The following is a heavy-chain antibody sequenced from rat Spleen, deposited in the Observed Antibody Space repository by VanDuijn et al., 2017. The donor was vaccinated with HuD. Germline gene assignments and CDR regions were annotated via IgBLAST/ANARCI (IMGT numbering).Heavy chain of an antibody. D-gene: IGHD1-5*01. CDR1: GFSFTDYS. Sequence: EVQLKESGPVLLQTSQTLSLTCTVSGFSFTDYSVHWGLPPPGKGLEWLGVKWSGGSTACNSALKSRLSISRDTSKSQVFLKMNSLQIEDTGIYYCTRSRYNYYVMDAWGQGASVTVSS. CDR3: TRSRYNYYVMDA. CDR2: KWSGGST. J-gene: IGHJ4*01. V-gene: IGHV2S63*01.